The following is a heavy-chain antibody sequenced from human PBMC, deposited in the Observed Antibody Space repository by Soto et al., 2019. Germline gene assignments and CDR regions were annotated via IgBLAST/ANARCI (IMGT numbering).Heavy chain of an antibody. Sequence: QVQLVESGGGVVQPGRSLRLSCAASGFTFSTYAMHWVRQAPGKGLEWVAPISYDGSNKYYADSVKGRFTISRDTSKNTLYLQMNSLRADDTAVYYCARAGGLLLDYWGQGTLVTVSS. CDR3: ARAGGLLLDY. D-gene: IGHD6-25*01. V-gene: IGHV3-30-3*01. CDR2: ISYDGSNK. CDR1: GFTFSTYA. J-gene: IGHJ4*02.